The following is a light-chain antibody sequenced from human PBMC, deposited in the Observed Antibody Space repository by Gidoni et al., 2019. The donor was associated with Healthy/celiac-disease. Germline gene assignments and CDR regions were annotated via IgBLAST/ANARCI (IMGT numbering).Light chain of an antibody. CDR1: QDISTY. Sequence: IEMTQSPSSLSASVEDRVTITCQESQDISTYFTWYQQKTGKAPKLLIYDASNLETGVPSRFSGSGSGTDVTFTISSLQPEDIATYYCQQYDNLPLTFGGGTKVEIK. J-gene: IGKJ4*02. V-gene: IGKV1-33*01. CDR3: QQYDNLPLT. CDR2: DAS.